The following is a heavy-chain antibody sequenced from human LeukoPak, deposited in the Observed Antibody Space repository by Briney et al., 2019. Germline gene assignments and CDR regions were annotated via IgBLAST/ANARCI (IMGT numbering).Heavy chain of an antibody. D-gene: IGHD2-15*01. Sequence: PSETLSLTCAVYGGSFSGYYWSWIRQPPGKGLEWIGEINHSGSTNYNPSPKSRVTISVDTSKNQFSLKLSSVTAADTAVYYCARGRHSRVYCSGGSCYSDWFDPWGQGTLVTVSS. CDR1: GGSFSGYY. J-gene: IGHJ5*02. CDR2: INHSGST. CDR3: ARGRHSRVYCSGGSCYSDWFDP. V-gene: IGHV4-34*01.